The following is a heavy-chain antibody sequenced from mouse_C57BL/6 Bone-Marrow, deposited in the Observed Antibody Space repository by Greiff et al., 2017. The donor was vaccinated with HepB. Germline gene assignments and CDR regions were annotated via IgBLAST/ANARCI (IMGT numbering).Heavy chain of an antibody. J-gene: IGHJ2*01. D-gene: IGHD1-1*01. Sequence: QVQLQQPGAELVKPGASVKLSCKASGYTFTSYWMQWVKQRPGQGLEWIGEIDPSDSYTNYNQKFKGKATLTVDTSSSTAYMQLSSLTSEDSAVYYCARTYCYGNDFDYWGQGTTLTVSS. CDR1: GYTFTSYW. V-gene: IGHV1-50*01. CDR2: IDPSDSYT. CDR3: ARTYCYGNDFDY.